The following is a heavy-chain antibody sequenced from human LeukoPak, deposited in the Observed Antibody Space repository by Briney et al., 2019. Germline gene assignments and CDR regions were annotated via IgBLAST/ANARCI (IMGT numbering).Heavy chain of an antibody. J-gene: IGHJ4*02. CDR3: AKDPRDIVLMVYALPHYVWGSYRYTKLLY. CDR2: ISGSASST. Sequence: GGSLRLSCAASGFTFSNYTMSWVRQAPGKGQELVSAISGSASSTYYADSQNDRFTISRDNSKDTLYLQTNSLRADDTAVYYCAKDPRDIVLMVYALPHYVWGSYRYTKLLYWGQGTLVTVSS. D-gene: IGHD3-16*02. V-gene: IGHV3-23*01. CDR1: GFTFSNYT.